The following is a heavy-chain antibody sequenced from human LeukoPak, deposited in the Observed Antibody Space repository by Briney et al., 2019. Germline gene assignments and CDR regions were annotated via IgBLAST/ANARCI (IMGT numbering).Heavy chain of an antibody. Sequence: GATVQVSCKASGYTFTSYAIHWVRQAPGQRLECMGWINTGNGNTKYSQKFQGRVTITRDTSASTAYMDLSSLRSEDTAVYYCARDTETAIPLPYYFDYWGQGTLVTVSS. CDR3: ARDTETAIPLPYYFDY. V-gene: IGHV1-3*04. J-gene: IGHJ4*02. D-gene: IGHD2-21*02. CDR1: GYTFTSYA. CDR2: INTGNGNT.